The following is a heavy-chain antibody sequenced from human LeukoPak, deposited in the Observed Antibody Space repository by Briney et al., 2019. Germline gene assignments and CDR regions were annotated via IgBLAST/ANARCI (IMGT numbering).Heavy chain of an antibody. Sequence: ASVKVSCKASGYTFTGYYMHWVRQAPGQGLEWMGWINPNSGRTNYAQKFQGRVTMTRDTSISTAYMELSRLRSDDTAVYYCAREPIGAAAETDAFDIWGQGTMVTVSS. V-gene: IGHV1-2*02. D-gene: IGHD6-13*01. J-gene: IGHJ3*02. CDR2: INPNSGRT. CDR3: AREPIGAAAETDAFDI. CDR1: GYTFTGYY.